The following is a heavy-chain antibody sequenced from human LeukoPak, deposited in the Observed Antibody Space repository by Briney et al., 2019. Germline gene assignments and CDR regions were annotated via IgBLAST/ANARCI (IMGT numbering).Heavy chain of an antibody. J-gene: IGHJ4*02. CDR2: IWYDGSNK. CDR3: ARSYCSGGSCYVRGFFDY. Sequence: PGGSLRLSCAASGFTFSSYGMHWVRQAPGKGLEWVAVIWYDGSNKYYADSVKGRFTISRDNSKNTLYLQMNSLRAEDTAVYYCARSYCSGGSCYVRGFFDYWGQGTLVTVSS. CDR1: GFTFSSYG. V-gene: IGHV3-30*19. D-gene: IGHD2-15*01.